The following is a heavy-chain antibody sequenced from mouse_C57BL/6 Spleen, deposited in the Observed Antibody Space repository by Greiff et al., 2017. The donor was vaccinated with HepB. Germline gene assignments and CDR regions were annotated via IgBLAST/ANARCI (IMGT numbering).Heavy chain of an antibody. V-gene: IGHV1-42*01. CDR1: GYSFTGYY. D-gene: IGHD1-1*01. CDR3: ARGGGYYYGSSYFAY. CDR2: INPSTGGT. Sequence: EVQLQQSGPELVKPGASVKISCKASGYSFTGYYMNWVKQSPEKSLEWIGEINPSTGGTTYNQKFKAKATLTVDKSSSTAYMQLKSLTSEDSAVYYCARGGGYYYGSSYFAYWGQGTLVTVSA. J-gene: IGHJ3*01.